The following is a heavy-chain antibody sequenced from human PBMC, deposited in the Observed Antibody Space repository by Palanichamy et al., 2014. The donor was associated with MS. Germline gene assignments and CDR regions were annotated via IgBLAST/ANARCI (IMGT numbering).Heavy chain of an antibody. CDR1: GITFSTYFSTSS. D-gene: IGHD3-22*01. CDR3: ARSTYDSSWDALDI. V-gene: IGHV3-21*02. Sequence: EVQLLESGGGLVKPGGSLRLSCTAASGITFSTYFSTSSLNWVRQAPGKGLEWVSSISGSGSYIYYSDSVKGRFTISRDNAKSSLYLQMNSLTAEDTAVYYCARSTYDSSWDALDIWGQGTIVTVSS. J-gene: IGHJ3*02. CDR2: ISGSGSYI.